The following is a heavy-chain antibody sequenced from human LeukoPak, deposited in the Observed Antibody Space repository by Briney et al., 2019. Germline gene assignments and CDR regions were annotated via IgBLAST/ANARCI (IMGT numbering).Heavy chain of an antibody. V-gene: IGHV4-59*01. CDR2: IYCSGST. CDR3: ARITPTFNFDL. CDR1: GGSISSYY. J-gene: IGHJ2*01. D-gene: IGHD2-15*01. Sequence: KSSETLSLTCTVSGGSISSYYWSWIRQPPGRGLEWIGCIYCSGSTNYNPSLKSRVTISVDTSKNQFSLKLSSVTAADTAVYYCARITPTFNFDLWGRGTLVTVSS.